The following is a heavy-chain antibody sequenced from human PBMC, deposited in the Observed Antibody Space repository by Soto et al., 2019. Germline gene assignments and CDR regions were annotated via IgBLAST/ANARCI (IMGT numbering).Heavy chain of an antibody. D-gene: IGHD4-17*01. CDR1: GFTFSSYA. CDR3: AKEPATTYYYGMDV. V-gene: IGHV3-23*01. Sequence: PGGSLRLSCAASGFTFSSYAMRWVRQAPGKGLELVSAISGSGGSTYYADSVKGRFTISRDNSKNTLYLQMNSLRAEDTAVYYCAKEPATTYYYGMDVWGQGTTVTVSS. J-gene: IGHJ6*02. CDR2: ISGSGGST.